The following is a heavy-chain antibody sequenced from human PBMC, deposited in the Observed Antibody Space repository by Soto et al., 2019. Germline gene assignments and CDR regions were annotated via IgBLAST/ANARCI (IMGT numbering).Heavy chain of an antibody. CDR1: GYTFTSYG. CDR2: ISAYNGNT. Sequence: QVQLVQSGAEVKKPGASVKVSCKASGYTFTSYGISWVRQAPRQGLEWMGWISAYNGNTNYAQKLQGRVTMTTDTSTSTAYMELRSLRSDDTAVYYCARDQPYYDYIWGSYRFSVDYWGQGTLVTVSS. D-gene: IGHD3-16*02. J-gene: IGHJ4*02. V-gene: IGHV1-18*01. CDR3: ARDQPYYDYIWGSYRFSVDY.